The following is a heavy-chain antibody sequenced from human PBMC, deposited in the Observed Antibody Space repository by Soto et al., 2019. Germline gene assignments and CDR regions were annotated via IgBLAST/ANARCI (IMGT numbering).Heavy chain of an antibody. Sequence: GGSLRLSCAASGFTFSSYGMHWVRQAPGKGLEWVAVIWYDGSNKYYADSVKGRFTISRDNSKNTLYLQMNSLRAEDTAVYYCARVASIAASNIGVSGMDVWGQGTTVTVSS. CDR2: IWYDGSNK. CDR3: ARVASIAASNIGVSGMDV. CDR1: GFTFSSYG. V-gene: IGHV3-33*01. J-gene: IGHJ6*02. D-gene: IGHD6-6*01.